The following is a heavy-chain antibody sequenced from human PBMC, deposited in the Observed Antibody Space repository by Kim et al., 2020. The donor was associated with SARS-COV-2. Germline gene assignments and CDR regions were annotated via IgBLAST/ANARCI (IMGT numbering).Heavy chain of an antibody. J-gene: IGHJ4*02. Sequence: YADSVNGRFTVSRDNADNTLYLQMTSLRAEDTALYYCAKDHESSGWPTFDYWGQGTLVTVSS. CDR3: AKDHESSGWPTFDY. D-gene: IGHD3-22*01. V-gene: IGHV3-23*01.